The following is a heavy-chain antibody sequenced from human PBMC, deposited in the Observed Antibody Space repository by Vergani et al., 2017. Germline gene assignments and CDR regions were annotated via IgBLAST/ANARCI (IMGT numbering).Heavy chain of an antibody. CDR1: GGTFSSYT. CDR3: ARSRSGYYHFDY. CDR2: IIPILGIA. Sequence: VQLVQSGAEVKKPGSSVKVSCKASGGTFSSYTISWVRQAPGQGLEWMGRIIPILGIANYAQKFQGRVTITADKSTSTAYMELSSLRSEDTAVYYCARSRSGYYHFDYWGQGTLVTVSS. J-gene: IGHJ4*02. V-gene: IGHV1-69*02. D-gene: IGHD3-3*01.